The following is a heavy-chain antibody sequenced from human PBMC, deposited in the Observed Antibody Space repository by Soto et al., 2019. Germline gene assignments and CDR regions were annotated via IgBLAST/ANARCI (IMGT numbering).Heavy chain of an antibody. Sequence: ASVKVSCKASGYTFTSYAMHWVRQAPGQRLEWMGWINAGNGNTKYSQKFQGRVTITRDTSASTAYMELSSLRSEDTAVYYCARVCSGGSCYYYYGMDVWGQGTTVTVSS. V-gene: IGHV1-3*01. CDR3: ARVCSGGSCYYYYGMDV. CDR2: INAGNGNT. CDR1: GYTFTSYA. D-gene: IGHD2-15*01. J-gene: IGHJ6*02.